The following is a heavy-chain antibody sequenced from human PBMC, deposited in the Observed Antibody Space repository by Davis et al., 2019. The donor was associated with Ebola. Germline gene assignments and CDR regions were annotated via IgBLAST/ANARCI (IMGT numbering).Heavy chain of an antibody. CDR1: GYTFHIYG. D-gene: IGHD1-1*01. V-gene: IGHV1-18*04. CDR2: ISPYNGHT. CDR3: ARAQFPTTSDH. J-gene: IGHJ4*02. Sequence: ASVKVSCKASGYTFHIYGITWVRQAPGRGLEWMGWISPYNGHTNYAQNVQGRVIMTSDTATTTAYMEVGSLRSDDTAVYYCARAQFPTTSDHWGQGTLVTVSS.